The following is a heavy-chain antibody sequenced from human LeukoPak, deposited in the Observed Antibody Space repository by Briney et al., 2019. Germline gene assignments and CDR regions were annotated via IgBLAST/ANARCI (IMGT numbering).Heavy chain of an antibody. V-gene: IGHV4-30-2*01. CDR2: IYHSGST. CDR1: GGSISSGGYS. D-gene: IGHD4-11*01. J-gene: IGHJ4*02. CDR3: ARGCRDYPPPFDY. Sequence: SETLSLTCAVSGGSISSGGYSWSWIRQPPGKGLEWIVYIYHSGSTYYNPSLKSRVTISVDRSKNQFSLKLSSVTAADTAVYYWARGCRDYPPPFDYWGQGTLVTVSS.